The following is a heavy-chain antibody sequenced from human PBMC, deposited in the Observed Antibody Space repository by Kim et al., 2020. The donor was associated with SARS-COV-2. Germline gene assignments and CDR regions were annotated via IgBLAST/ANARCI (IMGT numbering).Heavy chain of an antibody. Sequence: ASVKVSCKASGYTFTGYYMHWVRQAPGQGLEWMGRINPNSGGTNYAQKFQGRVTMTRDTSISTAYMELSRLRSDDTAVYYCARDGEYSGYLPTNYGMDVWGQGTTVTVSS. J-gene: IGHJ6*02. CDR3: ARDGEYSGYLPTNYGMDV. V-gene: IGHV1-2*06. CDR2: INPNSGGT. CDR1: GYTFTGYY. D-gene: IGHD5-12*01.